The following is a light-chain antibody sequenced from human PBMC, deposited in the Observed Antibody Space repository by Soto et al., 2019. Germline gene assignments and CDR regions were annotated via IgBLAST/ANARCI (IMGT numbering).Light chain of an antibody. CDR1: QSVSSSS. J-gene: IGKJ1*01. V-gene: IGKV3-20*01. CDR3: QQYGGSPRT. CDR2: GAS. Sequence: EIVLTQSPGTLSLSPGESATLSCRASQSVSSSSLAWYQQKRGQAPRLLIHGASSRATGIPDRFSGSGSGTDFTLTISRLEPEDFAVYYCQQYGGSPRTFGQGTKVDIK.